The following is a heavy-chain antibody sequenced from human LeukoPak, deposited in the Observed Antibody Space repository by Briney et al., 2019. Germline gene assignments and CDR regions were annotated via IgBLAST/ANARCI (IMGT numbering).Heavy chain of an antibody. V-gene: IGHV1-18*01. CDR3: AKDLYCYDSSGYPDY. CDR2: ISAYNGNT. J-gene: IGHJ4*02. CDR1: GYTFTSYG. D-gene: IGHD3-22*01. Sequence: ASVKVSCKASGYTFTSYGISWVRQAPGQGLEWMGWISAYNGNTNYAQKLQGRVTMTTDTSTSTAYMELRSLRSDDTAVYYCAKDLYCYDSSGYPDYWGQGTLVTVSS.